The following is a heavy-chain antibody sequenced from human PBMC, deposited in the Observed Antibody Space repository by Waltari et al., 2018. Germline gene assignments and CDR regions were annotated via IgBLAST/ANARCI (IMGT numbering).Heavy chain of an antibody. D-gene: IGHD3-22*01. CDR2: IYYRGST. CDR1: GGSISSSTLS. Sequence: QLQLQESGPGLVKPSETLSLTCTVSGGSISSSTLSWGWIRQPQGKGLDWLGTIYYRGSTYYNPSLKSRLAVSVDTAKNQFSLKLRSVTAADTSVYYCARITYFYDSSGYSHRYYFDYWGQGTLVTVSS. J-gene: IGHJ4*02. V-gene: IGHV4-39*01. CDR3: ARITYFYDSSGYSHRYYFDY.